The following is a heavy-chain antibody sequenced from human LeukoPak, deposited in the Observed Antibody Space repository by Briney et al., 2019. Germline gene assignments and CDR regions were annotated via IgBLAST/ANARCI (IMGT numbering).Heavy chain of an antibody. CDR2: IYSGDST. D-gene: IGHD3-16*01. CDR1: GFTVSSNY. J-gene: IGHJ4*02. Sequence: PGGSLRLSCAASGFTVSSNYMTCVRQAPGKGLEWVSVIYSGDSTYYADSVKGRFTISRDNSKNTLYLQMDSLRAEDTAVYYCATGPPGDDYWGQGTLVTVSS. V-gene: IGHV3-66*01. CDR3: ATGPPGDDY.